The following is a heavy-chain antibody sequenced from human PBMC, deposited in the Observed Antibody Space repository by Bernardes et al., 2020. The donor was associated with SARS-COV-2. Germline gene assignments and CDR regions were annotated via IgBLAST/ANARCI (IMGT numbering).Heavy chain of an antibody. D-gene: IGHD2-15*01. CDR1: GYIFTDYD. V-gene: IGHV1-8*01. CDR2: MNPSSGNT. Sequence: ASVKVSCKASGYIFTDYDIIWVRQATGQGLEWVGWMNPSSGNTGYAQKFQGRVNMTRNTSIGTAYMELSSLRSEDTAVYYCARLDCSGGSCYLSRSGEGWFDPWGQGTLVTVSS. J-gene: IGHJ5*02. CDR3: ARLDCSGGSCYLSRSGEGWFDP.